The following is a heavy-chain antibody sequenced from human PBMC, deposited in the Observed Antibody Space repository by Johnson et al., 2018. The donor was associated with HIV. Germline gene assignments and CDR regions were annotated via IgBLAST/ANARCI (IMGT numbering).Heavy chain of an antibody. D-gene: IGHD2-8*01. CDR1: GFTVSSNY. CDR2: IYSGGSP. J-gene: IGHJ3*02. Sequence: EVQLVESGGGLVQPGGSLRLSCAASGFTVSSNYMSWVRQAPGKGLEWVSVIYSGGSPYYADSVKGRFTISRDNSKNTLYLQMNSLRAEDTAVYYCARLGLTDAFDIWGQGTMVTVSS. V-gene: IGHV3-66*01. CDR3: ARLGLTDAFDI.